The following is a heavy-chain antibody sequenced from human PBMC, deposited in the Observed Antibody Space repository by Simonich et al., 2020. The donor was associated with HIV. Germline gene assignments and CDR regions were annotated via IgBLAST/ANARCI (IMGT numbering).Heavy chain of an antibody. D-gene: IGHD3-22*01. CDR2: INHSGTT. CDR1: GGSFNGDY. CDR3: ARTYYYDSSGYYAGWFDP. Sequence: VQLQQWGAGLLKPSETLSLTCAVYGGSFNGDYCSWFRQPPGKGLEWIGEINHSGTTNNTPSPKRRISISVEPSKNQFSLKPSSVTAADTAVYYCARTYYYDSSGYYAGWFDPWGQGTLVTVSS. J-gene: IGHJ5*02. V-gene: IGHV4-34*01.